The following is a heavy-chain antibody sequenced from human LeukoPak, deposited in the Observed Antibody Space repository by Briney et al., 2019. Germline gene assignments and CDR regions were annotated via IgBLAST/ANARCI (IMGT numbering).Heavy chain of an antibody. Sequence: SETLSLTCTVSGGSISSGDYYWSWIRQPPGKGLEWIGYIYYSGSTYYNPSLKSRVTISVDTSKNQFSLKLRSVTAADTAVYYCARANLTIFGVVDYWGQGTLVTVSS. J-gene: IGHJ4*02. CDR3: ARANLTIFGVVDY. CDR2: IYYSGST. CDR1: GGSISSGDYY. D-gene: IGHD3-3*01. V-gene: IGHV4-30-4*08.